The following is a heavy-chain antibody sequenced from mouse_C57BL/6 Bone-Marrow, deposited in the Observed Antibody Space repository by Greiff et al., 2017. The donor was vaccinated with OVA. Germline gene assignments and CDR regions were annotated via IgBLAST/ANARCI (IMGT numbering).Heavy chain of an antibody. J-gene: IGHJ3*01. CDR3: ASGEYDGYSGFAY. D-gene: IGHD2-3*01. V-gene: IGHV1-52*01. CDR1: GYTFTSYW. CDR2: IDPSDSET. Sequence: QVQLQQPGAELVRPGSSVKLSCKASGYTFTSYWMHWVKQRPIQGLEWIGNIDPSDSETHYNQKFKDKATLTVDKSSSTAYMQLSSLTSEDSAVYYCASGEYDGYSGFAYWGQGTLVTVSA.